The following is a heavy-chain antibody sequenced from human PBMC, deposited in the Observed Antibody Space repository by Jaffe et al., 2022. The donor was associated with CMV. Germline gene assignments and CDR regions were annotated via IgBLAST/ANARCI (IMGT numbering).Heavy chain of an antibody. D-gene: IGHD6-13*01. V-gene: IGHV3-48*03. CDR1: GFTFSSHE. CDR2: ISSSGTST. J-gene: IGHJ4*02. Sequence: EVPLVESGGGLVQSGGSLRLSCAASGFTFSSHEMIWVRQAPGMGLDWVSYISSSGTSTVYADSVRGRFTISRDNARNSLYLQMNNLRAEDTAVYYCVRDGRTADGTYRRFDYWGLGTLVTVSS. CDR3: VRDGRTADGTYRRFDY.